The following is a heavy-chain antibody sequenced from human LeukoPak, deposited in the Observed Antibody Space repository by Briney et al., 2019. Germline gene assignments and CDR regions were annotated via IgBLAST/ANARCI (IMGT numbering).Heavy chain of an antibody. Sequence: SETLSFTCTVSGGSISSYYWSWIRQPAGKGLEWIGRIYTSGSTNYNPSLKSRVTMSVDTSKNKFSLKLSSVTAADTAVYYCARDQERLVRDYYYYMDVWGKGTTVTVSS. D-gene: IGHD6-6*01. J-gene: IGHJ6*03. CDR2: IYTSGST. V-gene: IGHV4-4*07. CDR1: GGSISSYY. CDR3: ARDQERLVRDYYYYMDV.